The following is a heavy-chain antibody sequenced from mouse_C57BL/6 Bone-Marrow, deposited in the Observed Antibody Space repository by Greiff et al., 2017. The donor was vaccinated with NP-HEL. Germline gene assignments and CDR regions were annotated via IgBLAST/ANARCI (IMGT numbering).Heavy chain of an antibody. Sequence: QVQLQQPGAELVKPGASVKLSCKASGYTFTSYWMHWVKQRPGQGLEWIGMIHPNSGSTNYNEKFKSKATLTVDKSSSTAYMQLSSLTSEDSAVYSCARESTVVAGAMDYWGQGTSVTVSS. V-gene: IGHV1-64*01. CDR3: ARESTVVAGAMDY. J-gene: IGHJ4*01. CDR1: GYTFTSYW. CDR2: IHPNSGST. D-gene: IGHD1-1*01.